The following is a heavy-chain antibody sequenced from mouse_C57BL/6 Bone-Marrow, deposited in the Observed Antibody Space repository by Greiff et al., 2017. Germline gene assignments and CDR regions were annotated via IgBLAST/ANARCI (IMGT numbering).Heavy chain of an antibody. CDR3: ARRDGSSYGWFAY. Sequence: QVQLKQPGAELVMPGASVKLSCKASGYTFTSYWMHWVKQRPGQGLEWIGEIDPSDSYTNYNQKFKGKSTLTVDKSSSTAYMQLSSLTSEDSAVYYCARRDGSSYGWFAYWGQGTLVTVSA. J-gene: IGHJ3*01. CDR1: GYTFTSYW. V-gene: IGHV1-69*01. CDR2: IDPSDSYT. D-gene: IGHD1-1*01.